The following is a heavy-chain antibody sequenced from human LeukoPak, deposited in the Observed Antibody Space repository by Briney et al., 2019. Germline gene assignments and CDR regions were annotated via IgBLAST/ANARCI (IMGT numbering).Heavy chain of an antibody. CDR1: GFSFSNNA. Sequence: PGRSLRLSCEASGFSFSNNAMNWVRQAPGKGLEWVAMISYDARKIYYADSLKGRFTISRDNSKNTVYLQMTSLRLEDTAIYYCVNFDFWSDSGSDFWGQGTLVTVSS. D-gene: IGHD3-3*01. J-gene: IGHJ4*02. CDR2: ISYDARKI. V-gene: IGHV3-30*04. CDR3: VNFDFWSDSGSDF.